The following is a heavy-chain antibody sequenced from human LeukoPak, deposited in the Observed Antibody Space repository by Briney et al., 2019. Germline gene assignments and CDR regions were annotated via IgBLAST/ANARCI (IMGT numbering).Heavy chain of an antibody. CDR1: GGSISSSNW. Sequence: PSETLSLTCAVSGGSISSSNWWSWVRQPPGKGLEWIGEIYHSGSTNYNPSLKSRVTISVDKSKNQFSLKLSSVTAADTAVYYCARAIWQQLAHFDYWGQGTLVTVSS. D-gene: IGHD6-13*01. CDR2: IYHSGST. V-gene: IGHV4-4*02. CDR3: ARAIWQQLAHFDY. J-gene: IGHJ4*02.